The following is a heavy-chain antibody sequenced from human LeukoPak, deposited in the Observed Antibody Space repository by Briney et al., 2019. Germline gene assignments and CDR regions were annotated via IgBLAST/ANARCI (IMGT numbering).Heavy chain of an antibody. CDR2: ISGSGGST. Sequence: PGGSLRLSCAASGFTFSSYAMSWVRQAPGKGLEWVSAISGSGGSTYYADSVKGRFTISRDNAKNSLYLQMNSLRAEDTAVYYCARGGWDFDSPEAFDPWGQGTLVTVSS. CDR3: ARGGWDFDSPEAFDP. D-gene: IGHD3-9*01. CDR1: GFTFSSYA. V-gene: IGHV3-23*01. J-gene: IGHJ5*02.